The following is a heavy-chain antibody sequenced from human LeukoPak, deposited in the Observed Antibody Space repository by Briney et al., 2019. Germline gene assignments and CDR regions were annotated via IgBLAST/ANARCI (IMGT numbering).Heavy chain of an antibody. Sequence: PSETLSLTCTVSGGSISSYYWSRIRQPPGKGLEWIGYIYYSGSTNYNPSLKSRVTISVDTSKNQFSLKLSSVTAADTAVYYCARDASIAAAGFGAFDIWGQGTMVTVSS. CDR1: GGSISSYY. D-gene: IGHD6-13*01. V-gene: IGHV4-59*01. CDR2: IYYSGST. J-gene: IGHJ3*02. CDR3: ARDASIAAAGFGAFDI.